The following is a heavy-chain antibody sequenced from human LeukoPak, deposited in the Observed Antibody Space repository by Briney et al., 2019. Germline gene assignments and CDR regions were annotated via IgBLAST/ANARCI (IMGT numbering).Heavy chain of an antibody. J-gene: IGHJ4*02. CDR1: GFTFNRYN. D-gene: IGHD2-15*01. Sequence: GGSLRLSCAASGFTFNRYNVNWVRRAPGKGLEWVAFIRYDGSNKYYADSVKGRFTISRDNAKNSLYLQMNSLRAEDTAVYYCARGTVVAATLFDYWGQGTLVTVSS. CDR3: ARGTVVAATLFDY. CDR2: IRYDGSNK. V-gene: IGHV3-30*02.